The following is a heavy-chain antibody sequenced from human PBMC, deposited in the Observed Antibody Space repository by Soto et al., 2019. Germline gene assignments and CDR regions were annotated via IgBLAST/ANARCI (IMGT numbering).Heavy chain of an antibody. J-gene: IGHJ4*02. CDR1: GGTFSSYA. V-gene: IGHV1-69*13. Sequence: GASVKVSCKASGGTFSSYAISWVRQAPGQGLEWMGGIIPIFGTANYAQKFQGRVTITADESTSTAYMELSSLRSEDTAVYYCASDSERHYYDSSGYYYWGQGTLVTVSS. D-gene: IGHD3-22*01. CDR2: IIPIFGTA. CDR3: ASDSERHYYDSSGYYY.